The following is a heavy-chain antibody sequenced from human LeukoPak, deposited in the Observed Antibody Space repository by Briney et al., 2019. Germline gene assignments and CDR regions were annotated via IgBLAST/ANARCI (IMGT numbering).Heavy chain of an antibody. Sequence: SETLSLTCTVSGGSISSGSYYWSWIRQPAGKGLEWIGRIYTSGSTNYNPSLKSRVTISVDTSKNQFSLKLSSVTVADTAVYYCASSARRYSYGPGPLYYFDYWGQGTLVTVSS. CDR1: GGSISSGSYY. V-gene: IGHV4-61*02. CDR2: IYTSGST. D-gene: IGHD5-18*01. CDR3: ASSARRYSYGPGPLYYFDY. J-gene: IGHJ4*02.